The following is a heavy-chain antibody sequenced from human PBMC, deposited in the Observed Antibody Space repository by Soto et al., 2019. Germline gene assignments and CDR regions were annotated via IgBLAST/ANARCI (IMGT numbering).Heavy chain of an antibody. Sequence: GASVKVSCKASGYTFTGYYMHWVRQAPGQGLEWMGWINPNSGGTNYAQKFQGWVTMTGDTSISTAYMELSRLRSDDTAVYYCAREPAGPSSSSRHYGMDVWGQGTTVTVSS. V-gene: IGHV1-2*04. CDR3: AREPAGPSSSSRHYGMDV. CDR2: INPNSGGT. D-gene: IGHD6-6*01. CDR1: GYTFTGYY. J-gene: IGHJ6*02.